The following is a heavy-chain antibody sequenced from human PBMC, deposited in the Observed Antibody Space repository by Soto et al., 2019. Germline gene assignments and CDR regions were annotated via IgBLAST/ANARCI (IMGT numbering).Heavy chain of an antibody. CDR1: GYTFTGYY. J-gene: IGHJ4*02. CDR2: INPNSGGT. CDR3: ARSPRGVAAAPYYFDY. Sequence: ASVKVSCTASGYTFTGYYMHWVRQAPGQGLEWMGWINPNSGGTNYAQKFQGRVTMTRDTSISTAYMELSRLRSDDTAVYYCARSPRGVAAAPYYFDYWGQGTLVTVSS. V-gene: IGHV1-2*02. D-gene: IGHD6-13*01.